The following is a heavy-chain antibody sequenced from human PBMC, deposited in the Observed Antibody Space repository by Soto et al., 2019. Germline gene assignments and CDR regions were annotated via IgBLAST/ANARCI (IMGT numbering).Heavy chain of an antibody. CDR2: IYHTGST. CDR1: GGSIRSRNW. Sequence: PSETLSLTCAVSGGSIRSRNWWTWVRQFPGKGLEWIGEIYHTGSTKYNPSLKSRVTISLDKSENQFSLTLSSVTAADTAVYYCASGRQWLSTDYWGQGTLVTVSS. D-gene: IGHD6-19*01. J-gene: IGHJ4*02. V-gene: IGHV4-4*02. CDR3: ASGRQWLSTDY.